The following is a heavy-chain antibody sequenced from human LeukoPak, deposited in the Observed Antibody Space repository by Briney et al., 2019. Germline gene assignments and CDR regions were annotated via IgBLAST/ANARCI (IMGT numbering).Heavy chain of an antibody. Sequence: SETLSLTCTVSGGSISSYYWSWIRQPPGKGLEWIGYTYTSGSTNYNPSLKSRVTISVDTSKNQFSLKLSSVTAADTAVYYCARRGSNWFDPWGQGTLVTVSS. V-gene: IGHV4-4*09. D-gene: IGHD3-10*01. J-gene: IGHJ5*02. CDR3: ARRGSNWFDP. CDR1: GGSISSYY. CDR2: TYTSGST.